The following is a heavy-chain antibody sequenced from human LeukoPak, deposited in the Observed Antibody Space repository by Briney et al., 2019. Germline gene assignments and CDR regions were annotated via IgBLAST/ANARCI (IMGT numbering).Heavy chain of an antibody. J-gene: IGHJ4*02. CDR3: ARGPGLAYSSSWAGYGTSLDY. D-gene: IGHD6-13*01. Sequence: SETLSLTCAVYGGSFSGYYWSWIRQPPGKGLEWIGGINHSGSTNYSPSLQSRVTISIDTPKNQFSLKLSSVTAADTAVYYCARGPGLAYSSSWAGYGTSLDYWGQGTLVTVSS. CDR2: INHSGST. V-gene: IGHV4-34*01. CDR1: GGSFSGYY.